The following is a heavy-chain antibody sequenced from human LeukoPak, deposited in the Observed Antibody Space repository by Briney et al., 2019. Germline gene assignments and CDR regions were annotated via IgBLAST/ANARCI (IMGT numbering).Heavy chain of an antibody. CDR3: AKAADTAILPPLFDVFDI. CDR1: GFTFTTYA. D-gene: IGHD5-18*01. V-gene: IGHV3-30*18. Sequence: GRSLRLSCAASGFTFTTYAIHWVRQAPGKGLEWVAVISYDGSHKYYGDSVKGRFTISRDNSKNTLYLQMNSLRVEDTAVYHCAKAADTAILPPLFDVFDIWGQGKMVTVSS. J-gene: IGHJ3*02. CDR2: ISYDGSHK.